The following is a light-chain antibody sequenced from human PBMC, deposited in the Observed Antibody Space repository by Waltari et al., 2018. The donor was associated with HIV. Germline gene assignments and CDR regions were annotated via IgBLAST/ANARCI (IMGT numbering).Light chain of an antibody. CDR1: QSVSSSY. Sequence: EIVLTQSPGTLSLSPGERATLPCRASQSVSSSYLAWYQQKPGQAPRLLIYGASSRATGIPDRFSGSGSGTDFTLTIRRLEPEDFVVYYCQQYGSSPLTFGGGTKVEIK. J-gene: IGKJ4*01. V-gene: IGKV3-20*01. CDR3: QQYGSSPLT. CDR2: GAS.